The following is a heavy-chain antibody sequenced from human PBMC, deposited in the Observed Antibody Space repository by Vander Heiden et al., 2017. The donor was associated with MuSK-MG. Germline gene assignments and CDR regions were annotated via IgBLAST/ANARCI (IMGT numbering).Heavy chain of an antibody. CDR2: INQSGST. CDR1: GGSLSGYY. Sequence: QVQPQQWCAGLLTPSESLSLTCPVSGGSLSGYYWPWIPQPPGKRLAWIGEINQSGSTNYSPSLNGRVTISVDTSKNQFSLKLTSVSAADTAVYYCARENVVGAHFDYWGRGTPVNVSS. J-gene: IGHJ4*01. CDR3: ARENVVGAHFDY. D-gene: IGHD1-26*01. V-gene: IGHV4-34*01.